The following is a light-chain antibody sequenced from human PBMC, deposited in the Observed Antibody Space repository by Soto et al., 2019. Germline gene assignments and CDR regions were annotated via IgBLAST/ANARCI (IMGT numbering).Light chain of an antibody. V-gene: IGKV3-11*01. Sequence: EIVLTQSPATLSLSPGERATLSCRTSQGVGSYLAWYQQKPGQAPRLLIYDVSKRATGFPARFSGSGSGTDFTLTISSLEPEDFAVYFCQQRSDWPLTFGGGTKVGI. CDR1: QGVGSY. CDR3: QQRSDWPLT. J-gene: IGKJ4*01. CDR2: DVS.